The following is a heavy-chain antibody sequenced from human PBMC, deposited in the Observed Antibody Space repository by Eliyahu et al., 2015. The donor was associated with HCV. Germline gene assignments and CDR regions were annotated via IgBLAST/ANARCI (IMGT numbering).Heavy chain of an antibody. D-gene: IGHD2-21*01. CDR2: INHDGRER. Sequence: EVQLVESGGGLVQPGGXLRLXXXTXGFTFSXYWXTWVRQAPGKGLGWVGNINHDGRERYYVDSVKGRFTSSRDNARKSLFLQMNNLRAEDTAVYYCARGFGQFDSWGQGTLVTVSS. V-gene: IGHV3-7*01. CDR3: ARGFGQFDS. CDR1: GFTFSXYW. J-gene: IGHJ4*02.